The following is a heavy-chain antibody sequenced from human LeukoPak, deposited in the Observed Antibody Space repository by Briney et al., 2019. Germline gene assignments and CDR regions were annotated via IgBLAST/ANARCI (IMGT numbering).Heavy chain of an antibody. J-gene: IGHJ6*03. CDR1: GVSISSSSYY. CDR2: IYSSGST. V-gene: IGHV4-39*07. Sequence: SETLSLTCNVSGVSISSSSYYWGWIRQPPGKGLEWIGSIYSSGSTYYNSSLKSRVTISVDTSKNQFSLKLSSVTAADTAVYYCARDCKRGNYWYYYMDAWGKGTTVTVSS. CDR3: ARDCKRGNYWYYYMDA. D-gene: IGHD3-16*01.